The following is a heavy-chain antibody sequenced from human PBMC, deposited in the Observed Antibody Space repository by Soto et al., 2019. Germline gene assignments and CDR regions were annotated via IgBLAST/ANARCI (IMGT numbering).Heavy chain of an antibody. CDR2: IVVASGQT. Sequence: SVKVSCKASGSGFISSGIQWVRQAHGQRLEWIGWIVVASGQTNYAQNFRGRVAITRDTSTATAYIELTGLTSEDTAVYFCSADRPDIGVGWWVWGPGTTVTVSS. V-gene: IGHV1-58*02. J-gene: IGHJ6*02. D-gene: IGHD2-15*01. CDR1: GSGFISSG. CDR3: SADRPDIGVGWWV.